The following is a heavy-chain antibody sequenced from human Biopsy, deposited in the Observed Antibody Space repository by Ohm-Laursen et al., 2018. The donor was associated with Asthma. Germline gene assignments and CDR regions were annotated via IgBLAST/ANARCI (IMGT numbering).Heavy chain of an antibody. CDR3: ARKAGSCISRTCYSLDF. CDR1: GGTFNTYV. D-gene: IGHD2-2*01. CDR2: INSLFRTT. V-gene: IGHV1-69*13. Sequence: ASVKVSCKSLGGTFNTYVIGWVPHPPGPRLPWLGPINSLFRTTTYPQKFQDRVTITADDSTSTVYMELSSLRSEDTAVYYCARKAGSCISRTCYSLDFWGQGTLVTVSS. J-gene: IGHJ4*02.